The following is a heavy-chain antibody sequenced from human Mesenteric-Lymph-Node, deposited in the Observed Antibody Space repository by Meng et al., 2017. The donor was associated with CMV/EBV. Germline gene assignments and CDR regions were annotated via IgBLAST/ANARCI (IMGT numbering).Heavy chain of an antibody. Sequence: SVKVSCKASGYTLTGYYLHWVRQAPGQGLEWMGWIIPVAGTSHYAQKFQGRVTITTDESTSTAYMELSSLRSDDTAVYYCASPTHGGNFDYWGQGSLVTVSS. V-gene: IGHV1-69*05. CDR3: ASPTHGGNFDY. CDR2: IIPVAGTS. D-gene: IGHD2-15*01. J-gene: IGHJ4*02. CDR1: GYTLTGYY.